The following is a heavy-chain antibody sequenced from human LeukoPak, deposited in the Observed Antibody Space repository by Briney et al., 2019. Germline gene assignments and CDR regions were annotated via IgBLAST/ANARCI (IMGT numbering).Heavy chain of an antibody. CDR2: MNPNSGGT. V-gene: IGHV1-2*02. D-gene: IGHD3-16*02. J-gene: IGHJ5*02. CDR1: GYTLTEYY. CDR3: ARDKLGLGELSLYDQ. Sequence: ASVKVSCKASGYTLTEYYMHWVRQAPGQGLEWMGWMNPNSGGTKYAQKFQGRVTMTRATSITTAYMELSRLRSDDTAMYYCARDKLGLGELSLYDQWGQGTLVTVFS.